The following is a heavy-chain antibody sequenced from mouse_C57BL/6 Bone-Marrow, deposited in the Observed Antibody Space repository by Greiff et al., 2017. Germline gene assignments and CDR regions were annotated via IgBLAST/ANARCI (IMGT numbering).Heavy chain of an antibody. CDR2: IHPNSGST. D-gene: IGHD1-1*01. V-gene: IGHV1-64*01. J-gene: IGHJ2*01. CDR1: GYTFISYW. Sequence: QVQLQPGAELVKPGASVKLSCKASGYTFISYWMHWVKQRPGQGLEWFGMIHPNSGSTNYNEKFKSKATLTVDKSSSTAYMQLSSRTSEDSAVSYYARRITTVVAPYYFDYWGQGTTLTVSS. CDR3: ARRITTVVAPYYFDY.